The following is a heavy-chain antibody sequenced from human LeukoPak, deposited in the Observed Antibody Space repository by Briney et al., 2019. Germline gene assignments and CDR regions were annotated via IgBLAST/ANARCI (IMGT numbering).Heavy chain of an antibody. D-gene: IGHD3-22*01. CDR1: GYSISSGYY. CDR3: ARDRDDSSGYPYYYYYYYMDV. V-gene: IGHV4-38-2*02. Sequence: SETLSLTCTVSGYSISSGYYWGWIRQPPGQGLEWIGSIYHSGSTYYNPSLKSRVTISVDTSKNQFSLKLSSVTAADTAVYYCARDRDDSSGYPYYYYYYYMDVWGKGTTVTVSS. CDR2: IYHSGST. J-gene: IGHJ6*03.